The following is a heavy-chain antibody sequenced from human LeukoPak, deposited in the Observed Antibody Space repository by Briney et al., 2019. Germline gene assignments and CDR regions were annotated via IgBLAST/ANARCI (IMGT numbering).Heavy chain of an antibody. D-gene: IGHD6-6*01. CDR1: GGSISSHY. J-gene: IGHJ6*03. V-gene: IGHV4-59*11. CDR3: ARRSTSSGGYYYYMDV. CDR2: IHYSGST. Sequence: SETLSLTCTVSGGSISSHYWSWIRQPPGKGLEWVGYIHYSGSTNYDPSLKSRVTISVDTSKNQFSPKLSSVTAADTAVYYCARRSTSSGGYYYYMDVWGKGTTVTVSS.